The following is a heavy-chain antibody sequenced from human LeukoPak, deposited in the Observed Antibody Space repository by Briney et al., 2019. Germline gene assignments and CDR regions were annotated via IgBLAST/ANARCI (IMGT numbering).Heavy chain of an antibody. D-gene: IGHD1-26*01. CDR1: GYSISSGYY. Sequence: WETLSLTCTVSGYSISSGYYWGWIRQPPGKGLEWIGSIYHSGSTYYNPSLKSRVTISVDTYKNQFSLKLSSVTAADTAVYYCAGWESDEYFQHWGQGTLVTVSS. J-gene: IGHJ1*01. V-gene: IGHV4-38-2*02. CDR3: AGWESDEYFQH. CDR2: IYHSGST.